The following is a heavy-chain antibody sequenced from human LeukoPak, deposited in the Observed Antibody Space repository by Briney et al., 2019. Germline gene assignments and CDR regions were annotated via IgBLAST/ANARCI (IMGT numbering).Heavy chain of an antibody. J-gene: IGHJ4*02. Sequence: PGGSLRLSCAASGFTFDDYAMHWVRQAPGKGLEWVSLISWDGGSTYYADSVKGRFTISRDNSKNSLYLQMNSLRAEDTALYYCAKGLRGPLFPHFDYWGQGTLVTVSS. CDR1: GFTFDDYA. CDR2: ISWDGGST. D-gene: IGHD3-3*01. CDR3: AKGLRGPLFPHFDY. V-gene: IGHV3-43D*03.